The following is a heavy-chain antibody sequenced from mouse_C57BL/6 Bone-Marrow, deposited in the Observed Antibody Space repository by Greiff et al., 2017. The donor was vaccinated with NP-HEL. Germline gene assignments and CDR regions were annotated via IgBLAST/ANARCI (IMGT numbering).Heavy chain of an antibody. CDR3: TLTGADY. CDR1: GFNIKDDY. V-gene: IGHV14-4*01. D-gene: IGHD4-1*01. Sequence: EVQLQQSGAELVRPGASVKLSCTASGFNIKDDYMHWVKQRPEQGLEWIGWIDPENGDTEYASKFQGKATITADTSSNTAYLQLSSLTSEDTAVYYCTLTGADYWGQGTTFTVSS. CDR2: IDPENGDT. J-gene: IGHJ2*01.